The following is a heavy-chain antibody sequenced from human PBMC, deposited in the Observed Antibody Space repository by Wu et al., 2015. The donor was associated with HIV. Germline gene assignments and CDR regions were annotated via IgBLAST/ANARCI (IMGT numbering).Heavy chain of an antibody. CDR2: IIPIFGTA. D-gene: IGHD1-1*01. CDR1: GGTFSSYA. V-gene: IGHV1-69*05. CDR3: ARGPRSQSSWNDDPDYYYYYMDV. J-gene: IGHJ6*03. Sequence: QVQLVQSGAEVKKPGSSVKVSCKASGGTFSSYAISWVRQAPGQGLEWMGGIIPIFGTANYAQKFQGRVTITRNTSISTAYMELSSLRSEDTAVYYCARGPRSQSSWNDDPDYYYYYMDVVGTKGPRSTVSS.